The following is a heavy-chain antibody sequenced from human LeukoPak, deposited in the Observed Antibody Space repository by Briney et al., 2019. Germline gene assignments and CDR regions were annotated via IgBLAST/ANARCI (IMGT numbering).Heavy chain of an antibody. D-gene: IGHD2-21*02. CDR3: ARATVVTAIKDAFDI. Sequence: TVKVSCEASGGTFSSYAISWVRQAPGQGLEWMGGIIPIFGTANYAQKFQGRVTITADESTSTAYMELSSLRSEDTAVYYCARATVVTAIKDAFDIWGQGTMVTVSS. J-gene: IGHJ3*02. V-gene: IGHV1-69*01. CDR2: IIPIFGTA. CDR1: GGTFSSYA.